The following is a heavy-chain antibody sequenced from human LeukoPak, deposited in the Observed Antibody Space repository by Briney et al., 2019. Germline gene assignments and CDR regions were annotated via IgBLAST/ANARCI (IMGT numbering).Heavy chain of an antibody. V-gene: IGHV3-23*01. Sequence: GGSLRLSCEASGFTFTNYAMSWVCQAPGKGLEWVSGISGSGENTYYADSVKGRFTISRDNSKNTLSLQMNILRAEDTALYYCSKEPKGDICGGYGPDYWGQGTLVTVSS. CDR2: ISGSGENT. D-gene: IGHD6-19*01. CDR1: GFTFTNYA. J-gene: IGHJ4*02. CDR3: SKEPKGDICGGYGPDY.